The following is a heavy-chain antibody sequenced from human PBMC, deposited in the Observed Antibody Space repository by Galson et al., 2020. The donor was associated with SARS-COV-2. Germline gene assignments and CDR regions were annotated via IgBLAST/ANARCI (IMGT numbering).Heavy chain of an antibody. J-gene: IGHJ6*03. Sequence: GGSLRLSCSAAGFTFSRYAMYWVRQAPGKGLEYVSGISRNAGSINYADSVNGRFTIARDNSKNTLYLQMNSLKVEDTAVYYCVKALVSGYYLERYYTDVWGKGTTVTVSS. CDR1: GFTFSRYA. V-gene: IGHV3-64D*06. CDR3: VKALVSGYYLERYYTDV. CDR2: ISRNAGSI. D-gene: IGHD3-3*01.